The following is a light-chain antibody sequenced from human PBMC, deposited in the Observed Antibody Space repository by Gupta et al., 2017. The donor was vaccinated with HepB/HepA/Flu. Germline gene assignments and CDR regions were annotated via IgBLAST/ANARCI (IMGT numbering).Light chain of an antibody. J-gene: IGLJ2*01. Sequence: TPPASVSGSPGQSITIPCTATCRNVGAYNFVSWYQQQSGNAPNLMIYDVSKRPGGVANRFSGSKSGNTASLTISGPQEEDEADYYCHSYTSRSTLVFGGGTKLTVL. CDR2: DVS. CDR3: HSYTSRSTLV. V-gene: IGLV2-14*03. CDR1: CRNVGAYNF.